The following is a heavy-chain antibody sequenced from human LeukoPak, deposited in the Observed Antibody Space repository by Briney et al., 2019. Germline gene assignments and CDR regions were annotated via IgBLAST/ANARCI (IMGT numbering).Heavy chain of an antibody. V-gene: IGHV4-4*07. CDR1: GGSISSYY. CDR3: ARGGPLYWINWFDP. CDR2: IYTSGST. Sequence: SETLSLTCTASGGSISSYYWSWIRQPAGKGLEWIGRIYTSGSTNYNPSLKSRVTMSVDTSKNQFSLKLSPVTAADTAVYYCARGGPLYWINWFDPWGQGTLVTVSS. J-gene: IGHJ5*02. D-gene: IGHD2-15*01.